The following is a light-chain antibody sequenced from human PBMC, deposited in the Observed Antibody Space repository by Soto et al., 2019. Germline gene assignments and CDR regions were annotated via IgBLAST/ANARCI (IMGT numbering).Light chain of an antibody. Sequence: AIQLTQSPASLSASVGDRVTITCRASQGIRNDLGWFQQKPGKAPKLLIYAASSLQTGVPSRFSGSGSGTYFTLTISSPQVEDFATYYCLQEYRYPLTFGGGTKVEI. J-gene: IGKJ4*01. CDR1: QGIRND. CDR3: LQEYRYPLT. CDR2: AAS. V-gene: IGKV1-6*01.